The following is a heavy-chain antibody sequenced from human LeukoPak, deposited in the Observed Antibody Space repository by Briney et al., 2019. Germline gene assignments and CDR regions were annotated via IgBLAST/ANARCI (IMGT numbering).Heavy chain of an antibody. J-gene: IGHJ4*02. CDR1: GFTVSAYA. V-gene: IGHV3-23*01. Sequence: GRSLRLSCAASGFTVSAYAMAWVRQAPGKGLEWVSTIYDDNTYYADSVKGRFAISTDNSKNTLYLQMDSLRVEDTAVYFCAARKVRGVWFYLDYWGQGTLVTVSS. D-gene: IGHD3-10*01. CDR3: AARKVRGVWFYLDY. CDR2: IYDDNT.